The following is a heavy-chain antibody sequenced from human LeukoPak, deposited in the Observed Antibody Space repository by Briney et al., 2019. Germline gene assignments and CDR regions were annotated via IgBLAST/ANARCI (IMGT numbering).Heavy chain of an antibody. Sequence: SETLSLTCTVSGGSISSSSYYWGWIRQPPGKGLEWIGSIYYSGITYYNPSLKSRVTISVDTSKNQFSLRLSSVTAADTAVYYCASLEKVPAAVLSYFDYWGQGTLVTVSS. CDR2: IYYSGIT. CDR3: ASLEKVPAAVLSYFDY. J-gene: IGHJ4*02. CDR1: GGSISSSSYY. V-gene: IGHV4-39*01. D-gene: IGHD2-2*01.